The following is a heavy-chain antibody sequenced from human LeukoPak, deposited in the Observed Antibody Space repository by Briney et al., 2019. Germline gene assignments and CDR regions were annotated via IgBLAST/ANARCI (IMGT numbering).Heavy chain of an antibody. V-gene: IGHV4-39*03. D-gene: IGHD2-21*01. CDR2: LHFSGTP. CDR1: DDSIRTNSYY. Sequence: PSETLTLACSVSDDSIRTNSYYWGWIRQPPGQGLEWVGSLHFSGTPYYSPSLSSRVAVSRDTSNNQFSLTLKSVTAPDTAVYFCTRGGDAHKLGNFWGPGILVTVSS. CDR3: TRGGDAHKLGNF. J-gene: IGHJ4*02.